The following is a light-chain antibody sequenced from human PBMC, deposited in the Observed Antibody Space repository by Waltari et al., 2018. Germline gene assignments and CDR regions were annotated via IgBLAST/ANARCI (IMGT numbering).Light chain of an antibody. V-gene: IGLV1-44*01. CDR3: ATWDDSLNAWV. CDR1: NSNIGKNA. J-gene: IGLJ3*02. CDR2: TDN. Sequence: QSVLTQPPSASGTPGQRVTLPCSGCNSNIGKNAVNWYQQLPEKAPKLLIYTDNQRPSGVPDRFSGSKYGTSASLAISGLQSEDEADYHCATWDDSLNAWVFGGGTKVTVL.